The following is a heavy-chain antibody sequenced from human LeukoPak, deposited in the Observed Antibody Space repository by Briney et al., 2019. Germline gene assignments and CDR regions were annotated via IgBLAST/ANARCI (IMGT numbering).Heavy chain of an antibody. Sequence: SETPSLTCTVSGGSISNYYWTWIRQPPGKGLEWIGYIFYSGSTNYNPSLKSRVTISVDTSKNQSSLKLSSVTAADTAVYYCARGFCSNTRCYKEMATILPDYWGQGTLVTVSS. CDR2: IFYSGST. V-gene: IGHV4-59*01. CDR3: ARGFCSNTRCYKEMATILPDY. CDR1: GGSISNYY. D-gene: IGHD2-2*02. J-gene: IGHJ4*02.